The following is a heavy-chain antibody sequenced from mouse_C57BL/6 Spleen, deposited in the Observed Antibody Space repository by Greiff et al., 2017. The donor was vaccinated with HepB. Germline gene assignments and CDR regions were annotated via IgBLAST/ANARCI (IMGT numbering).Heavy chain of an antibody. D-gene: IGHD1-1*01. V-gene: IGHV1-72*01. CDR1: GYTFTSYW. Sequence: QVHVKQPGAELVKPGASVKLSCKASGYTFTSYWMHWVKQRPGRGLEWIGRIDPNSGGTKYNEKFKSKATLTVDKPSSTAYMQLSSLTSEDSAVYYCARSLIYYYGSRGFAYWGQGTLVTVSA. CDR2: IDPNSGGT. CDR3: ARSLIYYYGSRGFAY. J-gene: IGHJ3*01.